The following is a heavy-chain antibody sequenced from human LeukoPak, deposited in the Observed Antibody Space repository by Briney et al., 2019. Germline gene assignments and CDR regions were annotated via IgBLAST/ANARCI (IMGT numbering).Heavy chain of an antibody. D-gene: IGHD4-23*01. CDR1: GFIFSYYG. CDR3: AKERGHSKPFDY. Sequence: GGSLRLSCEVSGFIFSYYGMNWVRQAPGKGLEGVWAMSDSGDATFYADSVKGLCTISRHNAKSKLYLQMNNLRAEDTALYYCAKERGHSKPFDYWGQGTLVTVSS. CDR2: MSDSGDAT. V-gene: IGHV3-23*01. J-gene: IGHJ4*02.